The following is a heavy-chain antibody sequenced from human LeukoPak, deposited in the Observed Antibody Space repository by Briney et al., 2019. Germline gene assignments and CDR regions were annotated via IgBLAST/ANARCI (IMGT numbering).Heavy chain of an antibody. J-gene: IGHJ4*02. CDR2: LNSDGSTT. V-gene: IGHV3-74*01. CDR3: ARAGQYRFDY. Sequence: GGSLRLSCAASGFTFSAYWLHWVRQAPGKGLVWVARLNSDGSTTDYADSVRGRFTISRDNARNTLYLQMNSLRADDTAVYYCARAGQYRFDYWGQGTLVTVSS. D-gene: IGHD2-2*01. CDR1: GFTFSAYW.